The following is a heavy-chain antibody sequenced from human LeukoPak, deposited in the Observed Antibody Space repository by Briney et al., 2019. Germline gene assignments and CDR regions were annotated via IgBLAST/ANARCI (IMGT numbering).Heavy chain of an antibody. CDR2: IYYSGST. Sequence: SETLSLTCTVSGASISFYYWGWIRQPPGKGLEWIGSIYYSGSTYYNPSLKSRVTISVDTSKNQFSLKLSSVTAADTAVYYCARYSSTSKDYYYGVDVWGQGTTVTVSS. J-gene: IGHJ6*02. CDR3: ARYSSTSKDYYYGVDV. V-gene: IGHV4-39*01. D-gene: IGHD1-26*01. CDR1: GASISFYY.